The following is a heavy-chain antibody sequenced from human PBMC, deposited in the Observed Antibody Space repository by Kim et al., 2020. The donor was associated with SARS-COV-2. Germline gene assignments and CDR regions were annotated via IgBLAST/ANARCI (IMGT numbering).Heavy chain of an antibody. CDR2: ISYDGSNK. CDR1: GFTFNTYG. D-gene: IGHD1-26*01. J-gene: IGHJ4*02. CDR3: AKSFSGSYFGYDY. V-gene: IGHV3-30*18. Sequence: GGSLRLFCAAYGFTFNTYGMHWVRQAPGKGLEWVAVISYDGSNKYYADSVKGRFTISRDNSKNTLYLQMNSLRIEDTAVYYCAKSFSGSYFGYDYWGQGTLVTVSS.